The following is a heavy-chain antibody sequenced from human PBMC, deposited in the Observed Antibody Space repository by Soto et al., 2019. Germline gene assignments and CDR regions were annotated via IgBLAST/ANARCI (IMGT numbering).Heavy chain of an antibody. CDR1: GGSISSGGYY. J-gene: IGHJ4*02. Sequence: PSETLSLTCTVSGGSISSGGYYWSWIRQHPGKGLEWIGYIYYSGSTYYNPSLKSRVTISVDTSKNQFSLKLSSVTAADTAVYYCARGGENDILTGYYLAYWGQGTLVTVSS. CDR3: ARGGENDILTGYYLAY. D-gene: IGHD3-9*01. CDR2: IYYSGST. V-gene: IGHV4-31*03.